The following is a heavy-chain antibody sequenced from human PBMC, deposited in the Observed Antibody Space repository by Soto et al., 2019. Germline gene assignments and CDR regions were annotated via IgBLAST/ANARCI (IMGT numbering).Heavy chain of an antibody. V-gene: IGHV1-18*01. CDR2: IGTYHGNT. CDR1: GYAFTSFG. J-gene: IGHJ3*02. Sequence: QVQLVQSGAEVKKTGASVKVSCKASGYAFTSFGITWVRQAPGQGLEWMGWIGTYHGNTNYAQKLQGRVTMTRDTSTTTAHMELRSLTSDDTAVYYSARDNTDAYDIWGQGTMVTVSS. CDR3: ARDNTDAYDI.